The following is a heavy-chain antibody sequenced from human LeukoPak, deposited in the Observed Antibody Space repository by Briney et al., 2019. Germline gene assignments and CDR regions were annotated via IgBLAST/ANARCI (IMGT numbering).Heavy chain of an antibody. CDR1: VFTDSRNH. J-gene: IGHJ4*02. D-gene: IGHD1-14*01. CDR2: IYSSGST. Sequence: PGGSLRLSCAASVFTDSRNHMIGLRQATGRGLEWVSVIYSSGSTYYADSVKGRFTISRDNSKNTLYLQMSSLRAEDTAVYYCVRDVRPGGFDYWGQGTLVTVSS. V-gene: IGHV3-53*01. CDR3: VRDVRPGGFDY.